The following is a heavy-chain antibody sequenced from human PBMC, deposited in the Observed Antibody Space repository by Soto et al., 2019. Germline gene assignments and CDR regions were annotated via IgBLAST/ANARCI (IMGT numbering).Heavy chain of an antibody. CDR1: SGSISSSNW. V-gene: IGHV4-4*02. CDR2: IYHSGST. D-gene: IGHD6-6*01. Sequence: SETLSLTCAVSSGSISSSNWWSWVRQPPGKGLEWIGEIYHSGSTNYNPSLKSRVTISVDKSKNQFSLKLSSVTAADTAVYYCARRPLAARSGFDYWGQGTLVTVSS. CDR3: ARRPLAARSGFDY. J-gene: IGHJ4*02.